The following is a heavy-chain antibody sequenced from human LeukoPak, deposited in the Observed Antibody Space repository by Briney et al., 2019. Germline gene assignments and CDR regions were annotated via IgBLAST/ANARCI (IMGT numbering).Heavy chain of an antibody. CDR2: IYYSGST. J-gene: IGHJ3*02. CDR3: ARDRSLSAFDI. CDR1: GGSISSYY. Sequence: SETLSLTCTVSGGSISSYYWSWIRQPPGKGLEWIGYIYYSGSTNYNPSLKSRVTISVDTSKNQFSLKLSSVTAADTAVYYCARDRSLSAFDIWGQGTMVTVSS. V-gene: IGHV4-59*01. D-gene: IGHD3-16*02.